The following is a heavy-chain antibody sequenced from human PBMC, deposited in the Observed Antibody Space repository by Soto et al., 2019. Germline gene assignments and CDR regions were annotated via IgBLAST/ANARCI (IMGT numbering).Heavy chain of an antibody. CDR2: IYHSGST. D-gene: IGHD6-19*01. CDR1: GYSISSGYY. J-gene: IGHJ6*01. CDR3: PRLSSVDGMDV. V-gene: IGHV4-38-2*01. Sequence: PSETLSLTCAVSGYSISSGYYWGWIRQPPGKGLEWIGSIYHSGSTYYNPSLKSRVTISVDTSKNQFSLKLSSVTAADTAVYYCPRLSSVDGMDVWGQGTTVT.